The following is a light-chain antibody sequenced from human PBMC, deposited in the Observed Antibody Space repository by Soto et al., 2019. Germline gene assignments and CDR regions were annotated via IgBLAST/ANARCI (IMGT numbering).Light chain of an antibody. CDR3: RQGTHWPYT. CDR1: QSLVTSDGNTY. J-gene: IGKJ2*01. V-gene: IGKV2-30*01. CDR2: KVS. Sequence: DVVMTQAPLSLPVTLGQPASISCRSSQSLVTSDGNTYLNWFQQRPGQSPRRLSCKVSNRDSGVPDRFSGSESGTDFTLKISRVEAEDVGVYYCRQGTHWPYTFGQGTKLEI.